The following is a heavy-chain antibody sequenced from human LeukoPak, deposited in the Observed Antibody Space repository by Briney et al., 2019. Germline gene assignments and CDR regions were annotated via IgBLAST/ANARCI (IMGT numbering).Heavy chain of an antibody. CDR3: ARDGNSGAFDI. CDR1: GGSISSYY. Sequence: SETPSLTCTVSGGSISSYYWSWIRQPPGKGLEWIGYIYYSGSTNYNPSLKSRVTISVDTSKNQFSLKLSSVTAADTAVYYCARDGNSGAFDIWGQGTMVTVSS. V-gene: IGHV4-59*01. D-gene: IGHD4-23*01. J-gene: IGHJ3*02. CDR2: IYYSGST.